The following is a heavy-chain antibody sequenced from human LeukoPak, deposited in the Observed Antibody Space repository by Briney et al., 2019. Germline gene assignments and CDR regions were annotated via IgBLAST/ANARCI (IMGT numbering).Heavy chain of an antibody. CDR2: ITSNGGST. V-gene: IGHV3-64*01. J-gene: IGHJ4*02. CDR1: GFTFSNYV. Sequence: GGSLRLSCAASGFTFSNYVMHWVRQAPGKGLEYVAVITSNGGSTYFANAVQGRFTISRDNSKNTVYLQMGSLRAEDTAVYYCAKDEAGYSSGWGQGTLVTVSS. D-gene: IGHD6-19*01. CDR3: AKDEAGYSSG.